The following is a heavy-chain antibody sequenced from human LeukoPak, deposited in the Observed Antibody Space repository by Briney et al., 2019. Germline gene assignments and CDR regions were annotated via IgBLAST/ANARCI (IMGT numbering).Heavy chain of an antibody. Sequence: SETLSLTXTVSGGSISSSSYYWGWIRQPPGEGLEWIGSIYYSGSTYYNPSLKSRVTISVDTSKNQFSLKLSSVTAADTAVYYCARLSNGGSDYWGQGTLVTVSS. J-gene: IGHJ4*02. CDR1: GGSISSSSYY. CDR2: IYYSGST. CDR3: ARLSNGGSDY. V-gene: IGHV4-39*01. D-gene: IGHD4-23*01.